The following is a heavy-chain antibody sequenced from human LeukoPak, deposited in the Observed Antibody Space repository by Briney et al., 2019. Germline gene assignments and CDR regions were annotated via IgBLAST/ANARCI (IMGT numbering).Heavy chain of an antibody. Sequence: SETLSLTCAVQGASLRGSYWSCIPEPPGKGLQWFRQIEHSGITHSTPSLKSRVTISLDTSQSPTSLKVNSLTAAPPPVYFCARGGSGLYFDLWGRGTLVTVSS. CDR1: GASLRGSY. D-gene: IGHD5-12*01. CDR2: IEHSGIT. V-gene: IGHV4-34*01. CDR3: ARGGSGLYFDL. J-gene: IGHJ2*01.